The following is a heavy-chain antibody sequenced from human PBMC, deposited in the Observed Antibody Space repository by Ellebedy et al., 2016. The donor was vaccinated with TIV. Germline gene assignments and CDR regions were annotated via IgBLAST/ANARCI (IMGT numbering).Heavy chain of an antibody. D-gene: IGHD3-3*01. CDR2: INHSGST. V-gene: IGHV4-34*01. CDR3: ARVGITIFGVVTPHYYMDV. CDR1: GGSFSGYY. Sequence: SETLSLTXAVYGGSFSGYYWSWIRQPPGKGLEWIGEINHSGSTNYNPSLKSRVTISVDTSKNQFSLKLSSVTAADTAVYYCARVGITIFGVVTPHYYMDVWGKGTTVTVSS. J-gene: IGHJ6*03.